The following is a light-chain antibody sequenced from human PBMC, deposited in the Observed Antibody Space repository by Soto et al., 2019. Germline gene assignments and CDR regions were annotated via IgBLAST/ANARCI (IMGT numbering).Light chain of an antibody. CDR3: SSYTTSSTYV. V-gene: IGLV2-14*01. CDR1: SNDVGYYNY. Sequence: QSVLTQPASVSGSPGQSITISCTGTSNDVGYYNYVSWYQQHPGKAPKVMIYEVSNRPSGVSNRFSGSKSGNTASLTISGLQAEDEADYYCSSYTTSSTYVFGTGTKLTVL. CDR2: EVS. J-gene: IGLJ1*01.